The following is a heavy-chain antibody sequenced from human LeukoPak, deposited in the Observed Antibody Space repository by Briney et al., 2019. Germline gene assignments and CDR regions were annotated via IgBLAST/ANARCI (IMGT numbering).Heavy chain of an antibody. Sequence: GGSLRLPCAASGFTFSSYAMHWVRQAPGKGLEWVAVISYDGSNKYYADSVKGRFTISRDNSKNTLYLQMNSLRAEDTAVYYCARAYYYDSSGYYRRYYFDYWGQGTLVTVSS. V-gene: IGHV3-30-3*01. J-gene: IGHJ4*02. CDR2: ISYDGSNK. CDR1: GFTFSSYA. CDR3: ARAYYYDSSGYYRRYYFDY. D-gene: IGHD3-22*01.